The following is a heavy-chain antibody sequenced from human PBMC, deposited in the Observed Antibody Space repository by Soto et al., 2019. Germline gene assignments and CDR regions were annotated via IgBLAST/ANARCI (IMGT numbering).Heavy chain of an antibody. CDR1: GFTFSSYA. Sequence: GGSLRLSCAASGFTFSSYAMSWVRQAPGKGLEWVSAISGSGGSTYYADSVKGRFTISRDNSKNTLYLQMNSLRAEDTAVYYCAKDPSELAATIEEGYYFDYWGQGTLVTVSS. V-gene: IGHV3-23*01. CDR2: ISGSGGST. J-gene: IGHJ4*02. D-gene: IGHD5-12*01. CDR3: AKDPSELAATIEEGYYFDY.